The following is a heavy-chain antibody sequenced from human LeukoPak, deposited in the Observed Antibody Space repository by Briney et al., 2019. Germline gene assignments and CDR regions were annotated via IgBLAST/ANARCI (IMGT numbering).Heavy chain of an antibody. Sequence: GGSLRLSCAASGFTFSSYSMNWVRQAPGKGLEWVSSISSSSYIYYADSVKGRFTISRDNAKNSLYLQMNSLRAEDTAVYYCARGYYGGNSDYWGQGTLVTVSS. CDR2: ISSSSYI. D-gene: IGHD4-23*01. J-gene: IGHJ4*02. V-gene: IGHV3-21*01. CDR3: ARGYYGGNSDY. CDR1: GFTFSSYS.